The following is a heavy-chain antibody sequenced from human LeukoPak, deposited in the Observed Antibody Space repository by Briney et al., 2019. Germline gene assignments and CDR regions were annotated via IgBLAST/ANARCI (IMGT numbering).Heavy chain of an antibody. D-gene: IGHD1-1*01. V-gene: IGHV1-69*05. Sequence: GSSVKLSCKASGGTFSSYAISWGRQAPGQGLEWRGGIIPIFGTANYAQKFQGGVTITTDESTSTAYMELSSLRSEDTAVYYCARARGGTTGKRWFDPWGQGTLVTVSS. CDR3: ARARGGTTGKRWFDP. CDR2: IIPIFGTA. J-gene: IGHJ5*02. CDR1: GGTFSSYA.